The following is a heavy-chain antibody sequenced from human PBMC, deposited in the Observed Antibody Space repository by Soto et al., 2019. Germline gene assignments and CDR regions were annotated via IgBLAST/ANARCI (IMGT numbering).Heavy chain of an antibody. V-gene: IGHV2-70*20. CDR3: ARIKDCSREDAVDWFDP. CDR2: IDWDDDK. Sequence: SGPTLVNPTQTLTLTFTFSGLSRITLVIGVRWVRQPPGKALEWLALIDWDDDKYYSTSLKTRLTISKDTSENQVVLTMTNMDPMDTATYYCARIKDCSREDAVDWFDPWGQGTLVTVSS. J-gene: IGHJ5*02. CDR1: GLSRITLVIG. D-gene: IGHD2-2*01.